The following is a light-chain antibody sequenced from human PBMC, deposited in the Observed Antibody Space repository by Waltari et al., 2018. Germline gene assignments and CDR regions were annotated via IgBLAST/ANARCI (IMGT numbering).Light chain of an antibody. V-gene: IGLV2-23*02. CDR3: SSYAGSSKGV. CDR2: AVS. Sequence: QSALTQPAAVSGSSGQSITISCTATSSDVGNYNAVSWYQQHPGKAPKLMIYAVSKRPSGVSDRFSGSKSGDMASLTISGLQPEDEAEYFCSSYAGSSKGVFGGGTKVTVL. J-gene: IGLJ2*01. CDR1: SSDVGNYNA.